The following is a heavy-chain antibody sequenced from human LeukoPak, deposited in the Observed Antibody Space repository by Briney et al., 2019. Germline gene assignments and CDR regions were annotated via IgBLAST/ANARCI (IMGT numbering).Heavy chain of an antibody. J-gene: IGHJ4*02. Sequence: PGRSLRLSCAASGFTVSSYGMHWVRQAPGKGLGWVAVISNDGSNKYYADSVKGRFTVSRDNSKNTLYLQMNSLRAEDTAVFYCAKDRRGYTYNFVFWGPGTLVTVSS. V-gene: IGHV3-30*18. D-gene: IGHD5-18*01. CDR3: AKDRRGYTYNFVF. CDR1: GFTVSSYG. CDR2: ISNDGSNK.